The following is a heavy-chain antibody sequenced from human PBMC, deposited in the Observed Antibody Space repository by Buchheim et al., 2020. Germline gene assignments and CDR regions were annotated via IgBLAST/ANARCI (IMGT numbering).Heavy chain of an antibody. Sequence: EVQLLESGGGLVQPGGSLRLSCAASGFTFSSYAMSWVRQAPGKGLEWVSAISGSGGSTYYADSVKGRFTISRDNSKTTLYLQMNSLRAEDTAVYYCAKDNGGGSSWPTPTTGMDVWGQGTT. CDR3: AKDNGGGSSWPTPTTGMDV. J-gene: IGHJ6*02. CDR2: ISGSGGST. CDR1: GFTFSSYA. V-gene: IGHV3-23*01. D-gene: IGHD6-13*01.